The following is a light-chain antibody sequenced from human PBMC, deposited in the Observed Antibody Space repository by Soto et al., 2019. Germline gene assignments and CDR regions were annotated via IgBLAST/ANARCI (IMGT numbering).Light chain of an antibody. CDR1: SSDIGAYNS. CDR2: QVS. V-gene: IGLV2-14*01. J-gene: IGLJ2*01. CDR3: QSYDSNTVI. Sequence: QSALTQPASVSGSPGQSITISCTGTSSDIGAYNSVSWYQQHPGKAPKLIVFQVSFRPSAVSDRFSGSKSDNTASLTISGLQTEDEADYYCQSYDSNTVIFGGGTKLTVL.